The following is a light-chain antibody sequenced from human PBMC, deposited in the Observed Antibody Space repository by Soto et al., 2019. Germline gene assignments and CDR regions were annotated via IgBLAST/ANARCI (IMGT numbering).Light chain of an antibody. CDR2: DVS. CDR3: SSYKTSNTYV. CDR1: GSDVGSNNR. J-gene: IGLJ1*01. V-gene: IGLV2-18*02. Sequence: QSALTQPPSVSGSPGQSVAIFCTGTGSDVGSNNRVSWYQQPPGSAPKLIIYDVSNRPSAIPDRFSGSKSANTASLTISGLQTEDEDDYYCSSYKTSNTYVFGTGTKVTV.